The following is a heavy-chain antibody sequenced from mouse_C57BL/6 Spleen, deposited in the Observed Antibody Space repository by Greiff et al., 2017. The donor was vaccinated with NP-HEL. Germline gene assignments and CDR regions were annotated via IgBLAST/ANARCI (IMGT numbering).Heavy chain of an antibody. J-gene: IGHJ2*01. Sequence: QVTLKESGPGILQSSQTLSLTCSFSGFSLSTSGMGVSWIRQPSGKGLEWLAHIYWDDDKRYNPSLKSRLTISKDTSRNQVFLKITSVDTADTATYYCARERGSTTVVATPFYFDYWGQGTTLTVSS. CDR1: GFSLSTSGMG. V-gene: IGHV8-12*01. CDR2: IYWDDDK. D-gene: IGHD1-1*01. CDR3: ARERGSTTVVATPFYFDY.